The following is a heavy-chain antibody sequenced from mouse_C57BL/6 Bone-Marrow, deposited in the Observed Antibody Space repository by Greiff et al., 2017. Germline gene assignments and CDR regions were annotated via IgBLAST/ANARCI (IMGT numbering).Heavy chain of an antibody. V-gene: IGHV1-22*01. CDR3: ARGSKTWFAY. D-gene: IGHD2-5*01. J-gene: IGHJ3*01. Sequence: EVQLQQSGPELVKPGDSVKMFCKASGYTFTDYNMHWVKQSHGKSLEWIGYINPNNGGTSYNQKFKGKATLTVNKSSSTAYMELRSLTSEDSAVYYCARGSKTWFAYWGQGTLVTVSA. CDR2: INPNNGGT. CDR1: GYTFTDYN.